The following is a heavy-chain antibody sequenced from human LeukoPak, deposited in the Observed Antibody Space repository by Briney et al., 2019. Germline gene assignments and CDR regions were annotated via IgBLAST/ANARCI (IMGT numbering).Heavy chain of an antibody. V-gene: IGHV4-34*01. CDR2: INHSGST. J-gene: IGHJ6*03. Sequence: SETLSLTCAVYGGSFSGYYWSWIRQPPGKGLEWIGEINHSGSTNYNPSLKSRVTISVDTSKNQFSLKLSSVTAAVTAVYYCARGAPTYYYYYMDVWGKGTTVTVSS. CDR3: ARGAPTYYYYYMDV. D-gene: IGHD1-1*01. CDR1: GGSFSGYY.